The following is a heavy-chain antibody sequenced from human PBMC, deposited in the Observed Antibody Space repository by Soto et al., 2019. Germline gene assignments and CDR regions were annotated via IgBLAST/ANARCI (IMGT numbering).Heavy chain of an antibody. CDR3: ARDFQYSSIPRVHAFDI. Sequence: SQTRSLTCAISGDSVSSNSAAWNWIRQSPSRGLEWLGRTYYRSKWYNDYAVSVKSRITINPDTSKNQFSLQLNSVTPEDTAVYYCARDFQYSSIPRVHAFDIWGQGTMVTVSS. CDR2: TYYRSKWYN. J-gene: IGHJ3*02. V-gene: IGHV6-1*01. CDR1: GDSVSSNSAA. D-gene: IGHD5-18*01.